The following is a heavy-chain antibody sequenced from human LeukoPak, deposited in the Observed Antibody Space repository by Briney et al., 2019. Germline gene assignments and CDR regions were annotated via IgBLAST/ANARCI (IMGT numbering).Heavy chain of an antibody. D-gene: IGHD3-3*01. Sequence: SVKVSCKDSGGNLRSYAISWVRQAPGQGLECMRGIIPIFGTSNYAQKYQGRVTITTDEFTSTAYMELGSMRSEDTAVYYCARALYYDFWSGYYDAFDIWGQGTMVTVSS. CDR2: IIPIFGTS. V-gene: IGHV1-69*05. J-gene: IGHJ3*02. CDR3: ARALYYDFWSGYYDAFDI. CDR1: GGNLRSYA.